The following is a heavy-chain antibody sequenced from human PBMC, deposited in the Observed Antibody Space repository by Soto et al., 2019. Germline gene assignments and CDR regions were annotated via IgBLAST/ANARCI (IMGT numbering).Heavy chain of an antibody. CDR2: IYYSGTT. CDR1: GGSISSYY. Sequence: PSETLSLPSTVSGGSISSYYWSWIRQPPGKGLEWIGYIYYSGTTNYNPSLKSRVTISVDTSKKQFSLKLSSVTAAETAVYYCASTHIVVVPDAFDXWGQGTIVT. J-gene: IGHJ3*02. D-gene: IGHD2-21*01. CDR3: ASTHIVVVPDAFDX. V-gene: IGHV4-59*01.